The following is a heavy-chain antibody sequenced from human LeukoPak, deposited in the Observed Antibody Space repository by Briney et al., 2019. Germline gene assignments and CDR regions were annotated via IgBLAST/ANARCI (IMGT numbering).Heavy chain of an antibody. CDR1: GFTFSSYG. D-gene: IGHD1-26*01. CDR3: VRGESYYVRFDY. V-gene: IGHV3-30*03. J-gene: IGHJ4*02. CDR2: ISYDGSNK. Sequence: PGGSLRLSCAASGFTFSSYGMHWVRQAPGKGLEWVAVISYDGSNKYYADSVKGRFTISRDNSKNTLYLQMNSLRAEDTAVYYCVRGESYYVRFDYWGQGTLVTVSS.